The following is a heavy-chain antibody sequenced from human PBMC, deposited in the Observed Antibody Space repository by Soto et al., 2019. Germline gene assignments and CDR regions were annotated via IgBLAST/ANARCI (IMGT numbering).Heavy chain of an antibody. Sequence: HPGGSLRLSCAASGFTFSSYGMHWGRQAPGKGLEWVAVLWSYWSTGTNEYYADSVKGRFTISRDNSKNMLYLQMNSLRGEDTAVYYCARVGGSYYFDHWGQGTLVTVSS. CDR3: ARVGGSYYFDH. CDR1: GFTFSSYG. CDR2: LWSYWSTGTNE. V-gene: IGHV3-33*01. J-gene: IGHJ4*02. D-gene: IGHD3-16*01.